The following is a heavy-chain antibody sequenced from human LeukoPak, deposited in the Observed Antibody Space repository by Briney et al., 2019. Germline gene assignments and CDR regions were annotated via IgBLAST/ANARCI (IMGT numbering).Heavy chain of an antibody. J-gene: IGHJ4*02. D-gene: IGHD6-13*01. CDR3: ASDSSSWYTFDY. CDR1: GGSFSGYY. Sequence: SETLSLTCAVYGGSFSGYYWSWIRQPPGKGLEWIGEINHSGSTNYNPSLKSRVTISVDTSKSQFSLKLSSVTAADTAVYYCASDSSSWYTFDYWGQGTLITVSS. V-gene: IGHV4-34*01. CDR2: INHSGST.